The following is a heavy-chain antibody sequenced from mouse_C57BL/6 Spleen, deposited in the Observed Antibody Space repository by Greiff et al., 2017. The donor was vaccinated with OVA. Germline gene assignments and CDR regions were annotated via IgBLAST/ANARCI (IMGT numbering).Heavy chain of an antibody. CDR1: GYAFSSSW. V-gene: IGHV1-82*01. D-gene: IGHD2-1*01. J-gene: IGHJ4*01. CDR3: ARSGIYGNYEDYYAMDY. Sequence: VQLQQSGPELVKPGASVKISCKASGYAFSSSWMNWVKQRPGKGLEWIGRIYPGDGDTNYNGKFKGKATLTADKSSSTAYMQLSSLTSEDSAVYFCARSGIYGNYEDYYAMDYWGQGTSVTVSS. CDR2: IYPGDGDT.